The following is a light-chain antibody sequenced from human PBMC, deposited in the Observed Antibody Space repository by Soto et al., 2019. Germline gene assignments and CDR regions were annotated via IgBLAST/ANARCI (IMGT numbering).Light chain of an antibody. CDR2: GAS. CDR3: QQDNNWHPLT. CDR1: QSASAN. V-gene: IGKV3-15*01. Sequence: LVMTQSPAPLSVSPGERATLYCWASQSASANLAWYQQKPGQSPRLLIYGASTRATGIPASFSGSGSGTEFTLTINSPQSEDFAVYYCQQDNNWHPLTFGGGTKVEIK. J-gene: IGKJ4*01.